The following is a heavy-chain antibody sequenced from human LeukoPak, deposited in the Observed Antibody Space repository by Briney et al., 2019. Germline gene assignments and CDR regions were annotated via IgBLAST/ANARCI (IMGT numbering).Heavy chain of an antibody. V-gene: IGHV3-11*05. Sequence: PGGSLRLSCAASGFTFGDYYMSWIRQAPGKGLEWVSYISSSSSYTNYADSVKGRFTISRDNAKNSLYLQMNSLRAEDTAVYYCARAEIVDTAMVDYWGQGTLVTVSS. CDR2: ISSSSSYT. J-gene: IGHJ4*02. D-gene: IGHD5-18*01. CDR3: ARAEIVDTAMVDY. CDR1: GFTFGDYY.